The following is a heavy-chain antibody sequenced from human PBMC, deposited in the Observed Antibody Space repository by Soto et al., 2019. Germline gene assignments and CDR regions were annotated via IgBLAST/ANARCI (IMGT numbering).Heavy chain of an antibody. CDR2: ISAYNGNT. CDR3: ASGIAVAGIYYYYGMDV. D-gene: IGHD6-19*01. J-gene: IGHJ6*02. V-gene: IGHV1-18*04. Sequence: PSVQVTWKACGYTFTTSGSIWVRQANGQGLEWMGWISAYNGNTNYAQKLQGRVTMTTDTSTSTAYMELRSLRSDDTAVYYCASGIAVAGIYYYYGMDVWGQGTAVTVSS. CDR1: GYTFTTSG.